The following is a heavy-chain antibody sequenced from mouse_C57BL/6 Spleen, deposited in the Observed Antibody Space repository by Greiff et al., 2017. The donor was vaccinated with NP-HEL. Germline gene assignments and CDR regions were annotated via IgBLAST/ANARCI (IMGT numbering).Heavy chain of an antibody. CDR2: IWSGGST. J-gene: IGHJ4*01. CDR1: GFSLTSYG. D-gene: IGHD4-1*02. Sequence: QVQLKESGPGLVQPSQSLSITCTVSGFSLTSYGVHWVRQSPGKGLEWLGVIWSGGSTDYNAAFISRLSISKDNSKSQVFFKMNSLQADDTAIYYCARPNWDGDYYAMDYWGQGTSVTVSS. CDR3: ARPNWDGDYYAMDY. V-gene: IGHV2-2*01.